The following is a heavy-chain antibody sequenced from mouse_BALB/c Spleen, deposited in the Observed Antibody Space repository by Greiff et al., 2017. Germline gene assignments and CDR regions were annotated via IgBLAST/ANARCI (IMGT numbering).Heavy chain of an antibody. CDR3: ARGSGPYWYFDV. CDR2: ISSGSSTI. CDR1: GFTFSSFG. Sequence: EVKLVESGGGLVQPGGSRKLSCAASGFTFSSFGMHWVRQAQEKGLEWVAYISSGSSTIYYADTVKGRFTISRDNPKKTLVLQMTMLRSEDKAMYYCARGSGPYWYFDVWGAGTTVTVSS. J-gene: IGHJ1*01. V-gene: IGHV5-17*02. D-gene: IGHD4-1*01.